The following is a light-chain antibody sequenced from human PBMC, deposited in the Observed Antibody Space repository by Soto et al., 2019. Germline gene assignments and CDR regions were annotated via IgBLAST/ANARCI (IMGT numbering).Light chain of an antibody. CDR2: GNN. V-gene: IGLV1-44*01. J-gene: IGLJ3*02. CDR3: AAWDDSLNGHWV. CDR1: SSNIGSNT. Sequence: QSVLTQPPSASGTPGQRVTFSCSGSSSNIGSNTVNWYQQLPGTAPKLLIYGNNGRPSGVPDRFSGSKSGTSASLAISGLQSEDEADYYCAAWDDSLNGHWVFGGGTKLTVL.